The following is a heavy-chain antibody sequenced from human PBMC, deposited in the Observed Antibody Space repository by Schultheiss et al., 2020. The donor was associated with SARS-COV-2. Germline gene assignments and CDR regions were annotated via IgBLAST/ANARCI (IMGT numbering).Heavy chain of an antibody. D-gene: IGHD3-22*01. CDR3: ARGIGDSSGYFDY. J-gene: IGHJ4*02. CDR2: ISYDGSNK. V-gene: IGHV3-30-3*01. Sequence: GGSLRLSCAASGFTFDDYAMHWVRQAPGKGLEWVAVISYDGSNKYYADSVKGRFTISRDNSKNTLYLQMNSLRAEDTAVYYCARGIGDSSGYFDYWGQGTLVTVSS. CDR1: GFTFDDYA.